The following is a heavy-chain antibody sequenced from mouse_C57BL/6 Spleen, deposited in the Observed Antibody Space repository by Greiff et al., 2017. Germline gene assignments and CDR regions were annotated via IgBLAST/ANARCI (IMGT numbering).Heavy chain of an antibody. J-gene: IGHJ4*01. CDR2: INPSTGGT. V-gene: IGHV1-42*01. D-gene: IGHD2-4*01. CDR3: ARAAGIYYDYDDYAMDY. CDR1: GYSFTGYY. Sequence: EVQGVESGPELVKPGASVKISCKASGYSFTGYYMNWVKQSPEKSLEWIGEINPSTGGTTYNQKFKAKATLTVDKSSSTAYMQLKSLTSEDSEVYYCARAAGIYYDYDDYAMDYWGQGTSVTVSS.